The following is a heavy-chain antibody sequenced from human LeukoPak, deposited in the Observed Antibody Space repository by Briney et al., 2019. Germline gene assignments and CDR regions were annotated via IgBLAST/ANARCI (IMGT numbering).Heavy chain of an antibody. V-gene: IGHV3-15*04. D-gene: IGHD3-10*01. J-gene: IGHJ4*02. CDR2: IEGNIDGGST. Sequence: MSGGSRRVSCAASGFICSNAWMCWVRQAPGKGVEWVGHIEGNIDGGSTGYAAPVQGRFPISRDDSNNILYLQMNSLKPEDTAVYYCTTELGLSFGVRYFDHWGQGTSATVSS. CDR1: GFICSNAW. CDR3: TTELGLSFGVRYFDH.